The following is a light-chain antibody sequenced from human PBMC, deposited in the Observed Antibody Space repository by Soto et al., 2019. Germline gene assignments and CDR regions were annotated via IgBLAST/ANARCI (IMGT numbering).Light chain of an antibody. CDR3: AAWDDSLSGVV. V-gene: IGLV1-47*01. J-gene: IGLJ3*02. Sequence: QSVLTQPPSASGTPGQTVTISCSGRFSNIGSNFIYWYQQLPGTAPKLLIYRNNERPSGVPDRFSASKSGTSASLAIGGLRSEDEADYHCAAWDDSLSGVVFGGGTKVTVL. CDR1: FSNIGSNF. CDR2: RNN.